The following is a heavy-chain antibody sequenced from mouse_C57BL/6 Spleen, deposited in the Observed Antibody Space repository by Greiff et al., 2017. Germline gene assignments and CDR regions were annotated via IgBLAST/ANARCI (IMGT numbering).Heavy chain of an antibody. V-gene: IGHV1-50*01. D-gene: IGHD1-1*01. CDR3: ARRITTVGSPHWYFDV. J-gene: IGHJ1*03. CDR2: IDPSDSYT. Sequence: VQLQQPGAELVKPGASVKLSCKASGYTFTSYWMQWVKQRPGQGLEWIGEIDPSDSYTNYNQKFKGKATLTVDTSSSTAYMQLSSLTSEDSAVYYCARRITTVGSPHWYFDVWGTGTTVTVSS. CDR1: GYTFTSYW.